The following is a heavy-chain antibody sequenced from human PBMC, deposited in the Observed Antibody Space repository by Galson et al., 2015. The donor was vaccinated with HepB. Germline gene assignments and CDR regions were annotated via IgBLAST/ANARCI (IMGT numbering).Heavy chain of an antibody. CDR2: ISYDGSNK. D-gene: IGHD3-22*01. CDR1: GFTFRSYG. V-gene: IGHV3-30*03. Sequence: SLRLSCAAYGFTFRSYGMHWVRQAPGKGLEWVAVISYDGSNKYYADSVKGRFTISRDNSKNTLYLQMNSLKAEDTAVYYCAAYYYDSPLYYYYYMDVWGKGTTVTVSS. J-gene: IGHJ6*03. CDR3: AAYYYDSPLYYYYYMDV.